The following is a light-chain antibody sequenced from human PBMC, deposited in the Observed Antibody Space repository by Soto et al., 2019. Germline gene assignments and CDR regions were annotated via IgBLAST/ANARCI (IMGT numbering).Light chain of an antibody. V-gene: IGKV3-11*01. Sequence: EIVLTHSPATLSLSPGERATLSCRASQSVNNYLAWYQQKPGQAPRLLIYDASNRATGIPARFSGSGSGTDFPLTISSLEPEDFAVYYCQQRSNWPITFGQGTRLEIK. CDR1: QSVNNY. CDR2: DAS. J-gene: IGKJ5*01. CDR3: QQRSNWPIT.